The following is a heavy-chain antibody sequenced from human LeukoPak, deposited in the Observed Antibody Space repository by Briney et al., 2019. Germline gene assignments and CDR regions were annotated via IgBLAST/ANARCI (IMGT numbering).Heavy chain of an antibody. V-gene: IGHV4-39*01. CDR3: ATRRSGSHPYY. CDR2: IFYSGST. Sequence: SETLSLTCTVSGASVSSSSSYWEWIRPPPGKGLEWVGSIFYSGSTSYNPSLKSRVTMSVDTSKNQFSLRLSSVTATDTAVYYCATRRSGSHPYYWGQGTLVTVSS. D-gene: IGHD1-26*01. J-gene: IGHJ4*02. CDR1: GASVSSSSSY.